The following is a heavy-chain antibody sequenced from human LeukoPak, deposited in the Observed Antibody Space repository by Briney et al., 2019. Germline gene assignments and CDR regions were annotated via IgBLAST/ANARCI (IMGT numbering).Heavy chain of an antibody. D-gene: IGHD6-19*01. V-gene: IGHV4-34*01. Sequence: SETLSLTCAVYGGSFSGYYWSWIRQPPGKGLEWIGEINHSGSTNYNPSLKSRVTISVDTSKNQFSLKLSSVTAADTAVYYCARGPGAVAATDYWGQGTLVTVSS. CDR1: GGSFSGYY. J-gene: IGHJ4*02. CDR2: INHSGST. CDR3: ARGPGAVAATDY.